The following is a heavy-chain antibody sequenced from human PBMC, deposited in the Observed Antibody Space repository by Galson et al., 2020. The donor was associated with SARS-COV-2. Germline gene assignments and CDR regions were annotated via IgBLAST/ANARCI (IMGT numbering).Heavy chain of an antibody. CDR3: ARVYGYDRGGGVDY. Sequence: SVKVSCKASGGTFSSYAISWVRQAPGQGLEWMGGIIPIFGTANYAQKFQGRVTITADESTSTAYMELSSLRSEDTAVYYCARVYGYDRGGGVDYWGQGTLVTVSS. J-gene: IGHJ4*02. CDR2: IIPIFGTA. V-gene: IGHV1-69*13. CDR1: GGTFSSYA. D-gene: IGHD5-12*01.